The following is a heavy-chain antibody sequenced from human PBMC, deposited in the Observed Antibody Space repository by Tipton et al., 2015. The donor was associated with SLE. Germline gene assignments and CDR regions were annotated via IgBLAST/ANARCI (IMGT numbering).Heavy chain of an antibody. CDR3: VTNYWDF. CDR2: INSGGSDT. J-gene: IGHJ4*02. V-gene: IGHV3-74*01. Sequence: GSLRLSCAASGFTFSDYWMHWVRQAPGKGLVWVSSINSGGSDTGYAESVKGRFTISRDNAKNTVYLQMNSLRGEDTAVYFCVTNYWDFWGQGTLVTVSS. CDR1: GFTFSDYW.